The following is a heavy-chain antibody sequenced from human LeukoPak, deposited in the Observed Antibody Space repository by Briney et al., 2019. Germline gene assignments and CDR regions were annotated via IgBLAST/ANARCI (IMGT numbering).Heavy chain of an antibody. CDR2: IYTSGST. CDR1: GGSISSGSYY. D-gene: IGHD1-26*01. V-gene: IGHV4-61*02. CDR3: ASSVRWEQPDAFDI. Sequence: PSETLSLTCTVSGGSISSGSYYWSWIRQPAGKGLEWIGRIYTSGSTNYNPSLKSRVTISVDTSKNQFSLKLSSVTAADTAVYYCASSVRWEQPDAFDIWGQGTMVTVSS. J-gene: IGHJ3*02.